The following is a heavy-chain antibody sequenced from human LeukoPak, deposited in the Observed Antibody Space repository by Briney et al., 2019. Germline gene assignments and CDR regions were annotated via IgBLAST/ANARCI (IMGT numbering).Heavy chain of an antibody. CDR3: ARSGAESYSDY. V-gene: IGHV1-18*01. CDR2: ISVYNGNT. Sequence: ASVTVSCTASGDIFNIYDISWVRQAPGQGLEWMGWISVYNGNTNYAQKFQGRVTMTTDTSTRTVYMELRSLRSDDTAVYYCARSGAESYSDYWGQGTLVTVSS. J-gene: IGHJ4*02. CDR1: GDIFNIYD.